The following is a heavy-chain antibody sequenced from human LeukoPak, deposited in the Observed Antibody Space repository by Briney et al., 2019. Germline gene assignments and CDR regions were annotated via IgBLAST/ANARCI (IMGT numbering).Heavy chain of an antibody. CDR3: ARELAPGIVAHRYCSSTSCSNWFDP. Sequence: ASVKVSCKASGYTFTGYYMHWVRQAPGQGLEWMGWINPNSGGTNYAQKFQGRVTMTRDTSISTAYMELSRLRSDDTAVYYCARELAPGIVAHRYCSSTSCSNWFDPWGQGTLVTVSS. V-gene: IGHV1-2*02. J-gene: IGHJ5*02. D-gene: IGHD2-2*01. CDR2: INPNSGGT. CDR1: GYTFTGYY.